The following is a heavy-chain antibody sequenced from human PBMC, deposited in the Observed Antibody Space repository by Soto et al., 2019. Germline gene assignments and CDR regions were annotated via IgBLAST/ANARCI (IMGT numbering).Heavy chain of an antibody. CDR3: ARAISGYVT. D-gene: IGHD5-12*01. Sequence: VQLVQSGAEVKKPGASVRISCTASGISYTTYPIHWVRQAPGQGLEWMGWINAGNGNTRYSQSFQGRVTPTTDTSATTTYMDLSSLTSEDTSIYYCARAISGYVTWGQGTLVTVSS. CDR1: GISYTTYP. CDR2: INAGNGNT. J-gene: IGHJ4*02. V-gene: IGHV1-3*01.